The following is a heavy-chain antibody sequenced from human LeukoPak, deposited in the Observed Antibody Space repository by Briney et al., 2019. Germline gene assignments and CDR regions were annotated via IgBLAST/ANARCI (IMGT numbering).Heavy chain of an antibody. Sequence: ASVKVSCKASGYTFTGYYMHWVRQAPGQGLEWMGIINLSAGSSSYAQKFQGRVSMTRDMSTSTVYMELSSLRFEDTAVYYCARDLRTRSVLMTGLPDYWGQGTLVTVSS. CDR3: ARDLRTRSVLMTGLPDY. J-gene: IGHJ4*02. V-gene: IGHV1-46*01. CDR1: GYTFTGYY. CDR2: INLSAGSS.